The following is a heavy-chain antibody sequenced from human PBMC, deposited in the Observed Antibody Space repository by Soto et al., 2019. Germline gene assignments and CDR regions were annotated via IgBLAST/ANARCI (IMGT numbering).Heavy chain of an antibody. CDR3: ARHHPGGDYDFWSGFPRHHMDV. Sequence: PSETLSLTCTVSGGSISSGGYYWSWIRQHPGKGLEWIGYIYYSGSTNYNPSLKSRVTISVDTSKNQFSLKLSSVTAADTAVYYCARHHPGGDYDFWSGFPRHHMDVWGKGTTVTVSS. V-gene: IGHV4-61*08. J-gene: IGHJ6*03. D-gene: IGHD3-3*01. CDR1: GGSISSGGYY. CDR2: IYYSGST.